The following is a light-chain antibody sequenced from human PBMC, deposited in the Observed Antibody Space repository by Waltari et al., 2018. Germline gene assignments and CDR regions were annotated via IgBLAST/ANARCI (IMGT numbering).Light chain of an antibody. CDR2: DVS. CDR3: NSYTGSNSWV. V-gene: IGLV2-14*01. CDR1: SSDVGFYNY. J-gene: IGLJ3*02. Sequence: SALTQPASVSGSPGQSITISCYGTSSDVGFYNYVSWYQQHPGKAPKLIIYDVSQRPSGVSDRFSGSKSGNTASLTISGLQAEDEADYYCNSYTGSNSWVFGGGTKVTVL.